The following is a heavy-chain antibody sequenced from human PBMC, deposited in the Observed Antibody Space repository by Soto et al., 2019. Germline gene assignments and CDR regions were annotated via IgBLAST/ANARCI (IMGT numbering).Heavy chain of an antibody. CDR1: GGSFSGYC. J-gene: IGHJ4*02. Sequence: QVQLQQWGAGLLKPSETLSLTCAVYGGSFSGYCWSWIRQPPGKGLEWIGEINHSGSTNYNPSLKSRVTISVDTSKNQFSLKLSSVTAADTAVYYCARGRDYYFDYWGQGTLVTVSS. CDR2: INHSGST. V-gene: IGHV4-34*01. CDR3: ARGRDYYFDY.